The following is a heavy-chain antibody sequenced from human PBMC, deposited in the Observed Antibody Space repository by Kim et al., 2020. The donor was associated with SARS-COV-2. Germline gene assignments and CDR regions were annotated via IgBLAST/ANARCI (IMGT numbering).Heavy chain of an antibody. D-gene: IGHD3-3*01. CDR2: IYWNDDK. V-gene: IGHV2-5*01. CDR3: AHRFVFGVLSEYSLQ. J-gene: IGHJ1*01. CDR1: LNTLGVG. Sequence: LNTLGVGLGWFRQPPGKALEWLALIYWNDDKRYSPFLKSRLTITKDTSKNQVVLTMTNLDPVDTATYYCAHRFVFGVLSEYSLQWGQGTLAT.